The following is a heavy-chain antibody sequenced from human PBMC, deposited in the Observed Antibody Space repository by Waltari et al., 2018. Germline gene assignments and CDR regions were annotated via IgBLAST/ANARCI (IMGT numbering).Heavy chain of an antibody. CDR1: RGSITRGSYH. J-gene: IGHJ4*02. D-gene: IGHD3-16*01. V-gene: IGHV4-61*02. CDR3: ARVSYANYFDY. Sequence: QLHLQESGPGLVKPSQTLSLICTVSRGSITRGSYHWSWIRQPAGKGLEWIGRVYISGTTAYNPSLASRVTMSIDTSNNQFSLKLGSVTAADTAMYYCARVSYANYFDYWGQGALVTVSS. CDR2: VYISGTT.